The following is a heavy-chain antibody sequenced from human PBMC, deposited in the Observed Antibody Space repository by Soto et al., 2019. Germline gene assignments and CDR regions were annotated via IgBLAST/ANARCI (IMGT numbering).Heavy chain of an antibody. Sequence: EVQLVESGGGLVQPGGSLRLSCAASGFTVSSNYMSWVRQAPGKGLEWVSVIYSGGSTYYADSVKGRFTISRDNSKNTLYLQMSSLRAEDTAVYYCARDIMTTVTPGDAFDIWGQGTMVTVSS. D-gene: IGHD4-17*01. V-gene: IGHV3-66*01. CDR1: GFTVSSNY. CDR3: ARDIMTTVTPGDAFDI. CDR2: IYSGGST. J-gene: IGHJ3*02.